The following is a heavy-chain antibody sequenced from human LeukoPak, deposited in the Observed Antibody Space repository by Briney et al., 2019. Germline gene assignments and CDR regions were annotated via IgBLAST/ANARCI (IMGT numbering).Heavy chain of an antibody. CDR2: IIPILGIA. V-gene: IGHV1-69*04. CDR1: GGTFSSYA. Sequence: SVKVSCKASGGTFSSYAISWVRQAPGQGLEWMGRIIPILGIANYAQKFQGRVTITADKSTSTAYMELSSLGSEDTAVYYCARAVGLWLPQLDYWGQGTLVTVSS. J-gene: IGHJ4*02. CDR3: ARAVGLWLPQLDY. D-gene: IGHD5-18*01.